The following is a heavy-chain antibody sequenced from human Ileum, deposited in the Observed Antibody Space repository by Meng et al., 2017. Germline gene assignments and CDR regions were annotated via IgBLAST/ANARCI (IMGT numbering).Heavy chain of an antibody. D-gene: IGHD3-3*02. J-gene: IGHJ4*02. Sequence: SQTLSLTCAISGDTVSNDTATWNWIRQSPSRGLEWMGRTYYRSQWFTDYAASVRGRIAINPDTSRSQISLQLRSVTSEDTAVYFCAREAHLQGFHFWGQGTLVTVSS. CDR2: TYYRSQWFT. V-gene: IGHV6-1*01. CDR1: GDTVSNDTAT. CDR3: AREAHLQGFHF.